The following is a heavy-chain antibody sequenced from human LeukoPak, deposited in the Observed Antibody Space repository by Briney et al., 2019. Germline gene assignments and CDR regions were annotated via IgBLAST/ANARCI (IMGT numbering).Heavy chain of an antibody. J-gene: IGHJ4*02. CDR2: INPSGGST. Sequence: GASVKVSCKASGYTFTGYYMHWVRQAPGQGLEWMGIINPSGGSTSYAQKFQGRVTMTRDTSTSTVYMELSSLRSEDTAVYYCARDTLWFGELLSLDYWGQGTLVTVSS. V-gene: IGHV1-46*01. CDR3: ARDTLWFGELLSLDY. CDR1: GYTFTGYY. D-gene: IGHD3-10*01.